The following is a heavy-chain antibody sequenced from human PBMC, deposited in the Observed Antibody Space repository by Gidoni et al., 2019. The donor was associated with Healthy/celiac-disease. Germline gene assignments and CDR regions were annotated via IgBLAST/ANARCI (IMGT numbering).Heavy chain of an antibody. CDR2: IYHSGST. Sequence: QLQLQESGSGLVKPSQTLSLTCAVPGGPISSGGYSWSWIRQPPGKGLEWIGYIYHSGSTYYNPSLKSRVTISVDRSKNQFSLKLSSVTAADTAVYYCARALTPKLRFSAFDIWGQGTMVTVSS. CDR3: ARALTPKLRFSAFDI. J-gene: IGHJ3*02. CDR1: GGPISSGGYS. D-gene: IGHD3-3*01. V-gene: IGHV4-30-2*01.